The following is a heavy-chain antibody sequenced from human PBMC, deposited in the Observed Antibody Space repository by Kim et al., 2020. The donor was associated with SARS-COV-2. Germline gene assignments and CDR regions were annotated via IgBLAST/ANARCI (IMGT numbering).Heavy chain of an antibody. V-gene: IGHV4-34*01. D-gene: IGHD3-22*01. CDR1: GGSFSGYY. CDR2: INHSGST. J-gene: IGHJ4*02. CDR3: ARGLASAYYSMIVVVITGNYFDY. Sequence: SETLSLTCAVYGGSFSGYYWSWIRQPPGKGLEWIGEINHSGSTNYNPSLKSRVTIPVDTSKNQFSLKLSSVTAADTAVYYCARGLASAYYSMIVVVITGNYFDYWGQGTLVTVSS.